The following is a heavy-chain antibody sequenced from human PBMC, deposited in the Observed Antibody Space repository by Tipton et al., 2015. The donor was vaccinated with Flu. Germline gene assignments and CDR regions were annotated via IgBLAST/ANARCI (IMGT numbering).Heavy chain of an antibody. V-gene: IGHV4-39*07. J-gene: IGHJ4*02. CDR1: GGSISSSSYY. CDR3: VGGEGAGLVH. CDR2: IYYSGST. D-gene: IGHD3-10*01. Sequence: GLVKPSETLSLTCTVSGGSISSSSYYWGWIRQPPGKGLEWIGDIYYSGSTFYNPSLRSRATISVDTSKNQFSLRLNSVSAADTAVYYCVGGEGAGLVHWGQGTLVTVSS.